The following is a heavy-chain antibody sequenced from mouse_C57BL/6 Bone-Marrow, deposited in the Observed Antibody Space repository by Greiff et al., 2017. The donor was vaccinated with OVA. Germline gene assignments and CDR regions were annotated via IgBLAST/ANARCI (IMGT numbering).Heavy chain of an antibody. CDR3: ARDPYDGYYEEYAMDY. J-gene: IGHJ4*01. Sequence: QVQLQQPGTELVKPGASVKLSCKASGYTFTSYWMHWVKQRPGQGLEWIGNINPSNGGTNYNEKFKSKATLTVDKSSSTAYMQLSSLTSEDSAVYYCARDPYDGYYEEYAMDYWGQGTSVTVSS. D-gene: IGHD2-3*01. CDR2: INPSNGGT. V-gene: IGHV1-53*01. CDR1: GYTFTSYW.